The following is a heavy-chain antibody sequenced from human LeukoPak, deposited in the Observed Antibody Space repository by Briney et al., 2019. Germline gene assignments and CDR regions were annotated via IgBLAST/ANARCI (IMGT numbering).Heavy chain of an antibody. CDR1: GFTFSSYG. D-gene: IGHD3-22*01. CDR2: IWYDGSNK. CDR3: ARERDDSSGYSFDY. V-gene: IGHV3-33*01. Sequence: GGSLRLSCAASGFTFSSYGMHWVRQAPGKGLEWVAVIWYDGSNKYYADSVKGRFTISRDNSKNTLYLQMNSLRAGDTAVYYCARERDDSSGYSFDYWGQGTLVTVSS. J-gene: IGHJ4*02.